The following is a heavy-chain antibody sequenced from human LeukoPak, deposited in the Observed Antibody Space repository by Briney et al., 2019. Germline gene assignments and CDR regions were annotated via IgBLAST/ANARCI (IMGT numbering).Heavy chain of an antibody. D-gene: IGHD1-14*01. CDR2: IYTSGST. V-gene: IGHV4-4*07. CDR3: ARTQVRQPWFDY. CDR1: GGSISSYY. Sequence: SETLSLTCTVSGGSISSYYWSWIRQPAGKGLEWIGRIYTSGSTNYNPSLKSRVTISVDTSKNQFSLKLSSVTAADTAVYYCARTQVRQPWFDYWGQGTLVTVSS. J-gene: IGHJ4*02.